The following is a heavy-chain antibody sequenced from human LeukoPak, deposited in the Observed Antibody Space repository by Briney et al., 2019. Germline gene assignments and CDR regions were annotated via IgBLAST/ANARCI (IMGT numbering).Heavy chain of an antibody. J-gene: IGHJ4*02. CDR1: GGTFSSYA. CDR2: IIPIFGTA. Sequence: SVKVSCKASGGTFSSYAISWVRQAPGQALEWMGGIIPIFGTANYAQKFQGRVTITADESTSTDYMELSSLRSEDKAVYYCARGGYDTHFDYWGQGTLVTVSS. D-gene: IGHD3-22*01. CDR3: ARGGYDTHFDY. V-gene: IGHV1-69*13.